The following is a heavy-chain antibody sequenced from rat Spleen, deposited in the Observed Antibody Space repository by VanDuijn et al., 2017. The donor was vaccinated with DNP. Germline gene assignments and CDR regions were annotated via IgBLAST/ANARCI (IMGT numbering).Heavy chain of an antibody. CDR3: ARSPENSYIYLTWAY. Sequence: QVQLKESGPGLVQPSQTLSLTCTVAGFSLTIYNVHWVRQPPGKGLEWMGVIWNTGGTRYNSALKSRLSITKDTSKSQVFLKMHSLKIEDTATYYCARSPENSYIYLTWAYWGQGTLVTVSS. V-gene: IGHV2-41*01. D-gene: IGHD1-2*01. J-gene: IGHJ3*01. CDR1: GFSLTIYN. CDR2: IWNTGGT.